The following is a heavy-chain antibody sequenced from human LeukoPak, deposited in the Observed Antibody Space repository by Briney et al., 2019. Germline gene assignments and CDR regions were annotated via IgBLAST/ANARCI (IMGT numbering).Heavy chain of an antibody. J-gene: IGHJ4*02. Sequence: GGSLRLSCAVSGITLSNYGMSWVRQAPGKGLEWVAGISGSGGGTKYADSVKGRFTISRDNPENTLYLQMNSLRAEDTAMYFCAKRGVVIRVILVGFHKEAYYFDSWGQGALVTVSS. D-gene: IGHD3-22*01. CDR3: AKRGVVIRVILVGFHKEAYYFDS. CDR2: ISGSGGGT. CDR1: GITLSNYG. V-gene: IGHV3-23*01.